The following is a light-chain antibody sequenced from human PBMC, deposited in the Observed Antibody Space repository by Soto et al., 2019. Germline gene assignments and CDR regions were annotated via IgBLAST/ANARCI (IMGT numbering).Light chain of an antibody. V-gene: IGLV1-47*02. Sequence: QSVLTQPPSASGTPGQRVTISCSGSSSNIGTNYVYWYQQVPGTAPKLLVYSNNQRPSGVPDRFSGSKSGTSASLAIRWLRSEDEADYYCATWDDSLRGRVFGGGTKVTVL. J-gene: IGLJ3*02. CDR1: SSNIGTNY. CDR3: ATWDDSLRGRV. CDR2: SNN.